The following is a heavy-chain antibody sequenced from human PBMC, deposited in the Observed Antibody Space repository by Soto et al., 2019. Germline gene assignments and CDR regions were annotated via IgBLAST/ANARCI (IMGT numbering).Heavy chain of an antibody. CDR2: ISADSGDT. CDR1: GYIFSSYG. Sequence: QVHLVQSGAEVKNPGSSVKVSCTASGYIFSSYGITWVRQAPGQGLEWMGWISADSGDTNYAQKFQGRVTLTTDTSASTAYMELRTLISDDTAVYYCARGPSFIDTTGPWFDPWGQGTLVTVSS. J-gene: IGHJ5*02. D-gene: IGHD3-16*02. CDR3: ARGPSFIDTTGPWFDP. V-gene: IGHV1-18*01.